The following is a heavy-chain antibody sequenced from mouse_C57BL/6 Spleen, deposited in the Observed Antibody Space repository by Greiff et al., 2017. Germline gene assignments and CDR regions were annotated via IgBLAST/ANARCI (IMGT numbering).Heavy chain of an antibody. CDR3: ARRRTYDYDGYFDV. Sequence: QVQLKQSGAELARPGASVKLSCKASGYTFTSYGISWVKQRTGQGLEWIGEIYPRSGNTYYNEKFKGKATLTADKSSSTAYLELRSLTSEDSAVYFCARRRTYDYDGYFDVWGTGTTVTVSS. CDR1: GYTFTSYG. D-gene: IGHD2-4*01. V-gene: IGHV1-81*01. J-gene: IGHJ1*03. CDR2: IYPRSGNT.